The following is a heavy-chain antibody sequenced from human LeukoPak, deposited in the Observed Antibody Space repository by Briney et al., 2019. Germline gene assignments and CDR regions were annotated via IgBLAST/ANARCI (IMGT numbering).Heavy chain of an antibody. CDR2: IYTSGST. D-gene: IGHD2-2*01. CDR1: GGSISSYY. Sequence: PSETLSLTCTVSGGSISSYYWSWIRQPAGKGLEWIGRIYTSGSTNYNPSLKSRITMSVDTSKNQFSLKLSSVTAADTAVYYCARGCSSTSCYYYYGMDVWGQGTTVTASS. CDR3: ARGCSSTSCYYYYGMDV. J-gene: IGHJ6*02. V-gene: IGHV4-4*07.